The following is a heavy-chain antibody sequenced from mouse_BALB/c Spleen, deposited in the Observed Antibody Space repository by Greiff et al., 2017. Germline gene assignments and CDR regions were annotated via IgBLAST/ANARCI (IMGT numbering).Heavy chain of an antibody. J-gene: IGHJ3*01. D-gene: IGHD2-1*01. CDR1: GYTFTSYW. V-gene: IGHV1-7*01. CDR3: ARLGNYGRFAY. Sequence: VQLQQSGAELAKPGASVKMSCKASGYTFTSYWMHWVKQRPGQGLEWIGYINPSTGYTEYNQKIKDKATLTADKSSSTAYMQLSSLTSEDSAVYYCARLGNYGRFAYWGQGTLVTVSA. CDR2: INPSTGYT.